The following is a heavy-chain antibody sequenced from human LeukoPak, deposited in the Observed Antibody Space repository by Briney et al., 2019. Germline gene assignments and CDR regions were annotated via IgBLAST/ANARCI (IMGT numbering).Heavy chain of an antibody. CDR1: GGTFSSYA. J-gene: IGHJ5*02. D-gene: IGHD3-22*01. CDR2: ISYDGSNK. Sequence: GASVKVSCKASGGTFSSYAMHWVRQAPGKGLEWVAVISYDGSNKYYADSVKGRFTISRDNSKNTLYLQMNSLRAEDTAVYYCARDGYDSSGYYYLSWFDPWGQGTLVTVSS. CDR3: ARDGYDSSGYYYLSWFDP. V-gene: IGHV3-30-3*01.